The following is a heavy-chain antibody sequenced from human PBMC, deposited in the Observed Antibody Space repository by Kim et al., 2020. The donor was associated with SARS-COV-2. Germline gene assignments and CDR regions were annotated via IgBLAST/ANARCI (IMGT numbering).Heavy chain of an antibody. J-gene: IGHJ3*02. D-gene: IGHD2-2*03. CDR2: VYYTGTA. CDR1: GGSMSGTNYF. CDR3: ARVASYGNCSSTSCHGALDI. V-gene: IGHV4-39*01. Sequence: SETLSLTCTVSGGSMSGTNYFWAWIRQPPGKGLEWIGNVYYTGTAYYNPSLQSRVTISVDTSTSQFSLKLSSVTAADTAVYYCARVASYGNCSSTSCHGALDIWGQGTVFTVSS.